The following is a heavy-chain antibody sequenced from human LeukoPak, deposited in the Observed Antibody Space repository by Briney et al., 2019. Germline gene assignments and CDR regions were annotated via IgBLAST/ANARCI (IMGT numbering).Heavy chain of an antibody. CDR2: IYYSGST. CDR3: ARPSKDTVVLPAAMAHYFDY. CDR1: GGSISGYY. Sequence: SETLSLTCTVSGGSISGYYWSWIRQPPGKGLQFIGYIYYSGSTNYNPSLESRVTISVDTSKNQFSLKLRSVTAADTAVYYCARPSKDTVVLPAAMAHYFDYWGQGTLVTVSS. V-gene: IGHV4-59*08. J-gene: IGHJ4*02. D-gene: IGHD2-2*01.